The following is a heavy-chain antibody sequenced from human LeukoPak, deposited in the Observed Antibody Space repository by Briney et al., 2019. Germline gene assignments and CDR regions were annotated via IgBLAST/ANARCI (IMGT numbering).Heavy chain of an antibody. D-gene: IGHD1-7*01. Sequence: SASLSLTCTVSGGSVSGGNYYCSWIQRSPGKGLEWIGYIHYSGSTVYNPSLKSRVTMSIDTSKNQFSLNLSSATGADTAVYYCTRTGSTGGYWGQGTLVTVSS. V-gene: IGHV4-61*01. CDR2: IHYSGST. CDR1: GGSVSGGNYY. J-gene: IGHJ4*02. CDR3: TRTGSTGGY.